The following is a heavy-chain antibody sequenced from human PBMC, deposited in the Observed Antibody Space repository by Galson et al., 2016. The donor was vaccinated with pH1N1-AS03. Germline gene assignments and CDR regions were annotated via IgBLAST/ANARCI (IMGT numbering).Heavy chain of an antibody. D-gene: IGHD1-26*01. V-gene: IGHV2-5*02. CDR3: VHREKDSGASPFDS. CDR1: GFSLSTSGVG. Sequence: PALVKPTQTLTLTCTFSGFSLSTSGVGVGWIRQPPGKALEWLALIYWDDDKRYSPSLKSRLTITKDTSKNQVVLTMSNVDPVDTGTYFCVHREKDSGASPFDSWGQGTLVTVSS. J-gene: IGHJ4*02. CDR2: IYWDDDK.